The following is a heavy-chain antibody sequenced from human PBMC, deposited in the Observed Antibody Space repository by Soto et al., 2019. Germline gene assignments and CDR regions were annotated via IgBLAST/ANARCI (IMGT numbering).Heavy chain of an antibody. CDR2: ISSDGSYK. J-gene: IGHJ4*02. V-gene: IGHV3-30*03. D-gene: IGHD6-19*01. CDR1: GFTFSSYG. Sequence: GGSLRLSCAASGFTFSSYGMHWVRQAPGKGLEWVAVISSDGSYKYFADSVKGRFTISRDNSRNTLFLQMSSLRAEDTAVYYCASEAGTSVLSSYFDYWGQGTLVTVSS. CDR3: ASEAGTSVLSSYFDY.